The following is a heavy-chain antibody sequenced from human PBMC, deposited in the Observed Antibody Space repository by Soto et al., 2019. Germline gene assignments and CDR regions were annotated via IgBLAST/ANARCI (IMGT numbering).Heavy chain of an antibody. J-gene: IGHJ6*02. V-gene: IGHV3-30*18. D-gene: IGHD3-3*01. Sequence: GGSLRLSCAASGFTFSSYGMHWVRQAPGKGLEWVAVISYDGSNKYYAGSVKGRFTISRDNSKNTLYLQMNSLRAEDTAVYYCAKEERIFGVVTRGPYYYYGMDVWGQGTTVTVSS. CDR2: ISYDGSNK. CDR1: GFTFSSYG. CDR3: AKEERIFGVVTRGPYYYYGMDV.